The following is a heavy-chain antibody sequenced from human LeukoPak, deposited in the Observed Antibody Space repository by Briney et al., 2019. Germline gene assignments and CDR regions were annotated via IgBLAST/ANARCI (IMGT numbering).Heavy chain of an antibody. V-gene: IGHV3-74*01. CDR2: INSDGSIT. D-gene: IGHD5-18*01. CDR3: ARDAVDTANAV. Sequence: PGGSLLLSCVASGFTFTTYWMHWVRQAPGKGLVWVSHINSDGSITSYADSVKGRFTISRDNAKNTLYLQMNSLRAEDTAVYYCARDAVDTANAVWGQGTTVTVSS. CDR1: GFTFTTYW. J-gene: IGHJ6*02.